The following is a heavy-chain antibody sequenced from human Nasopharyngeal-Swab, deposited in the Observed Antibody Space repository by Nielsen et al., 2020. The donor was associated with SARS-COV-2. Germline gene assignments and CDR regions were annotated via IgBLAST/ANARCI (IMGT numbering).Heavy chain of an antibody. CDR3: ARVRGDYDSSGYYYHDGAFDI. D-gene: IGHD3-22*01. V-gene: IGHV3-48*04. Sequence: GEALKISCAASGFTFSSYSMNWVRQAPGKGLEWVSYISSSSSTIYYADSVKGRSTISRDNAKNTLYLQMNSLRAEDTAVYYCARVRGDYDSSGYYYHDGAFDIWGQGTMVTVSS. CDR1: GFTFSSYS. CDR2: ISSSSSTI. J-gene: IGHJ3*02.